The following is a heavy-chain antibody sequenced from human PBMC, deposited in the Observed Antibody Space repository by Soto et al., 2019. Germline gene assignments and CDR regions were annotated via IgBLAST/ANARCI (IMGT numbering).Heavy chain of an antibody. Sequence: GASVKVSCKASGGTFSSYAISWVRQAPGQGLEWMGGIIPIFGTANYAQKFQGRVTITADESTSTAYMELSSLRSEDTAVYYCATHIADRPYGMDVWGQGTTVTVSS. J-gene: IGHJ6*02. V-gene: IGHV1-69*13. D-gene: IGHD6-6*01. CDR3: ATHIADRPYGMDV. CDR2: IIPIFGTA. CDR1: GGTFSSYA.